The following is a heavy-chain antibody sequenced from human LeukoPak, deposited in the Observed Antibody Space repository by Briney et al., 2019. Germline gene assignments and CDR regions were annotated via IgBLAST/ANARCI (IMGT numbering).Heavy chain of an antibody. CDR3: AKDMGTVTDNFDS. CDR1: GFTFNKYW. J-gene: IGHJ4*02. D-gene: IGHD2-21*02. CDR2: IQPDGGEK. Sequence: TGGSLRLSCAASGFTFNKYWMNWVRQAPGKELEWVANIQPDGGEKYYVESVKGRFTTSRDNAKNSLYLHMSSLRAEDTAVYYCAKDMGTVTDNFDSWGQGTLVTVSS. V-gene: IGHV3-7*01.